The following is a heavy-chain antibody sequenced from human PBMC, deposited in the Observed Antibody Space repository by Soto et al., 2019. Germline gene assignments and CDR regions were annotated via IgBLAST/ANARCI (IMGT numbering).Heavy chain of an antibody. V-gene: IGHV1-18*01. J-gene: IGHJ3*02. CDR3: SSDLTLLDYYDSSGYPLDAFDI. D-gene: IGHD3-22*01. CDR1: GYTFTSYG. CDR2: ISAYNGNT. Sequence: ASVKVSCKASGYTFTSYGISWVRQAPGQGLEWMGWISAYNGNTNYAQKLQGRVTMTTDTSTSTAYMELRSLRSDDTAVYYCSSDLTLLDYYDSSGYPLDAFDIWGQGTMVTVSS.